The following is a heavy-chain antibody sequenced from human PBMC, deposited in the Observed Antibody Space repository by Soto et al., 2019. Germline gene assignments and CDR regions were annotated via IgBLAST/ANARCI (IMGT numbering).Heavy chain of an antibody. V-gene: IGHV1-3*05. Sequence: QVQLVQSGAEEKKPGASVKVSCKASGYTFTSYAMHWVRQAPGQRLEWMGWINAGNGNTKYSQKFQGRVTITRDTSASTAYMELSSLGSVDTVLDYCARWAAWFDYWGQGTLVTVSS. CDR2: INAGNGNT. J-gene: IGHJ4*02. D-gene: IGHD6-13*01. CDR1: GYTFTSYA. CDR3: ARWAAWFDY.